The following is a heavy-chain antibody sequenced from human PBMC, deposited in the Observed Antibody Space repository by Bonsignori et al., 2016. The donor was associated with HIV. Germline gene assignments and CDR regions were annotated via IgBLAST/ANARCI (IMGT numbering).Heavy chain of an antibody. V-gene: IGHV1-18*01. Sequence: ASVKVSCKASGYTFTSYGISWVRQAPGQGLEWMGWISAYNGNTNYAQKLQGRVTMTTDTSTSTAYMELRSLRSDDTAVYYCARYCGGDCPSRYFDYWGQGTLVTVSS. D-gene: IGHD2-21*01. CDR1: GYTFTSYG. CDR2: ISAYNGNT. J-gene: IGHJ4*02. CDR3: ARYCGGDCPSRYFDY.